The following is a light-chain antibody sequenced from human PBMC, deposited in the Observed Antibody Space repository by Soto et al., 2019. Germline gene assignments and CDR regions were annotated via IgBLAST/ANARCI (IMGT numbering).Light chain of an antibody. CDR3: SSFAGSPVV. J-gene: IGLJ2*01. Sequence: QSVLNQPPSASGSPGQSVTITCSGTSSDVGEENYVSWYQQHPGKVPKLILYEVSKRPSGVPDRFSGSRSGNTASLTVSGLQAEDEADYYCSSFAGSPVVFGGGTKLTVL. CDR2: EVS. CDR1: SSDVGEENY. V-gene: IGLV2-8*01.